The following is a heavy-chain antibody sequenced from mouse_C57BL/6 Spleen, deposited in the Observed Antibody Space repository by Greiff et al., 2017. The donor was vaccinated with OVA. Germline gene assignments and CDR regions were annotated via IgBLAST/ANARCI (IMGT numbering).Heavy chain of an antibody. V-gene: IGHV2-9-1*01. CDR2: IWTGGGT. J-gene: IGHJ4*01. CDR1: GFSLTSYA. CDR3: ARTGAGRDYYAMDY. D-gene: IGHD3-3*01. Sequence: VQVVESGPGLVAPSQSLSITCTVSGFSLTSYAISWVRQPPGKGLEWLGVIWTGGGTNYNSALKSRLSISKDNSKSQVFLKMNSLQTDDTARYYCARTGAGRDYYAMDYWGQGTSVTVSS.